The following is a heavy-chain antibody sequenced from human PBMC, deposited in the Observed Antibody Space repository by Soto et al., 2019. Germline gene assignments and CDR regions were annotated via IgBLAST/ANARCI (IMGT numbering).Heavy chain of an antibody. CDR3: ARRSRLVISSGWTHFDY. V-gene: IGHV3-33*01. CDR2: IWYDGSNK. Sequence: GGSLRLSCAASGFTFSSYGMHWVRQAPGKGLEWVAVIWYDGSNKYYADSVKGRFTISRDNSKNTLYLQMNSLRAEDTAVYYCARRSRLVISSGWTHFDYWGQGTLVTVSS. J-gene: IGHJ4*02. D-gene: IGHD6-19*01. CDR1: GFTFSSYG.